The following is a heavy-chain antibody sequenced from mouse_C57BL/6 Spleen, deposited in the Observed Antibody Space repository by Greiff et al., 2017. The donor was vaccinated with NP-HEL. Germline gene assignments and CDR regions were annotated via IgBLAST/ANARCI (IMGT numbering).Heavy chain of an antibody. V-gene: IGHV1-82*01. D-gene: IGHD1-1*02. J-gene: IGHJ2*01. CDR2: IYPGDGDT. Sequence: VQLQQSGPELVKPGASVKISCKASGYAFSSSWMNWVKQRPGKGLEWIGRIYPGDGDTNYNGKFKGKATLTADKSSSTAYMQLSSLTSEDSAVYFCARSGLFYFDYWGQGTTLTVSS. CDR1: GYAFSSSW. CDR3: ARSGLFYFDY.